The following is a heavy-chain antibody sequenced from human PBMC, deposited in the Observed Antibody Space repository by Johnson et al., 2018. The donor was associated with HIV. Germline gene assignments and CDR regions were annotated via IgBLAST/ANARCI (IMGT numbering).Heavy chain of an antibody. J-gene: IGHJ3*02. CDR2: ISSSGSTI. Sequence: QVQLVESGGGLVKPGGSLRLSCAASGFTFSDYYMSWIRQAPGKGLEWVSHISSSGSTIYYADSVKGRFTISRDNSKSSLYLQMNSLRVEDTAIYYCTTVLRPKPLDVFDIWGQGTMVTVSS. CDR3: TTVLRPKPLDVFDI. V-gene: IGHV3-11*04. CDR1: GFTFSDYY.